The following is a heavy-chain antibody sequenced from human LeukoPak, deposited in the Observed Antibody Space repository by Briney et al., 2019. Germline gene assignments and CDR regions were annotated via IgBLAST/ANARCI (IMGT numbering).Heavy chain of an antibody. J-gene: IGHJ4*02. Sequence: GGSLRLSCAASGFTFSSYSMNWVRQAPGKGLEWVSSISSSSSYIYYADSVKGRFTISRDNAKNSLYLQMNSLRAEDTAVYYCARLNYGGNPYEISFDYWGQGTLVTVSS. D-gene: IGHD4-23*01. V-gene: IGHV3-21*04. CDR2: ISSSSSYI. CDR3: ARLNYGGNPYEISFDY. CDR1: GFTFSSYS.